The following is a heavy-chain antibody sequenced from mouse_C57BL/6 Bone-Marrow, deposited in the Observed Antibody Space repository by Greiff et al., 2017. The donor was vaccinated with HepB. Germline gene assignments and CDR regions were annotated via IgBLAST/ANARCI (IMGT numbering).Heavy chain of an antibody. D-gene: IGHD2-2*01. CDR2: ISDGGSYT. Sequence: DVQLVESGGGLVKPGGSLKLSCAASGFTFSSYAMSWVRQTPEKRLEWVATISDGGSYTYYPDNVKGRFTISRDNAKNNLYLQMSHLKSEDTAMYYCARDPSYYGYDRLAYWGQGTLVTVSA. V-gene: IGHV5-4*01. CDR1: GFTFSSYA. J-gene: IGHJ3*01. CDR3: ARDPSYYGYDRLAY.